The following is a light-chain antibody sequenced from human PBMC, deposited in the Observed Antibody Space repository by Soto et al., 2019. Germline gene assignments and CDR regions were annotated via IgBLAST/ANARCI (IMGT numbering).Light chain of an antibody. Sequence: DIVLTQSPGTLSLSPGERAALSCRASQSVISSYLAWYQQKPGQAPRLLIYGASNRATGIPDRFSGSGSGTDFTLTISSLEPEDFAVYYCQQRSNWPPITFGQGTRLEI. V-gene: IGKV3D-20*02. CDR3: QQRSNWPPIT. CDR2: GAS. CDR1: QSVISSY. J-gene: IGKJ5*01.